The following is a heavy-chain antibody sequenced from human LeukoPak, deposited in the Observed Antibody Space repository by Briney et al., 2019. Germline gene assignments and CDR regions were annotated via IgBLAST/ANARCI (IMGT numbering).Heavy chain of an antibody. V-gene: IGHV1-18*04. CDR2: ISAYNGNT. CDR1: GYTFTGYY. D-gene: IGHD1-26*01. CDR3: ARSGSYYVHRPNAFDI. Sequence: ASVKVSCKPSGYTFTGYYMHWVRQAPGQGLEWMGWISAYNGNTNYAQKLQGRVTMTTDTSTSTAYMELRSLRSDDTAVYYCARSGSYYVHRPNAFDIWGQGTMVTVSS. J-gene: IGHJ3*02.